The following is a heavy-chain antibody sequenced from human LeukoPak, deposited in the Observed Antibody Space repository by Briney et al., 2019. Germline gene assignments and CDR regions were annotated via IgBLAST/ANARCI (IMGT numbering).Heavy chain of an antibody. D-gene: IGHD3-16*02. CDR3: ARESYYDYVWGSYRPDKDAFDI. CDR1: VFTFRSYS. J-gene: IGHJ3*02. V-gene: IGHV3-48*04. Sequence: GGSVRLSRAACVFTFRSYSMNWVRPAPGKGLEWVSYISSSSTIYYADSVKGRFTISRDNAKNSLYLQMNSLRAEDTAVYYCARESYYDYVWGSYRPDKDAFDIWGQGTMVTVSS. CDR2: ISSSSTI.